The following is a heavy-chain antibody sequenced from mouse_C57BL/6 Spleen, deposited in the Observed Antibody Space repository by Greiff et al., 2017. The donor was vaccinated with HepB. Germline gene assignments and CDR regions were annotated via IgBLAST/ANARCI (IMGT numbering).Heavy chain of an antibody. CDR1: GFTFSSYA. CDR2: ISDGGSYT. CDR3: ARVSNWGFDY. D-gene: IGHD4-1*01. J-gene: IGHJ2*01. V-gene: IGHV5-4*03. Sequence: EVKLMKSGGGLVKPGGSLKLSCAASGFTFSSYAMSWVRQTPEKRLEWVATISDGGSYTYYPDNVKGRFTISRDNAKNNLYLQMSHLKSEDTAMYYFARVSNWGFDYWGQGTTLTVSS.